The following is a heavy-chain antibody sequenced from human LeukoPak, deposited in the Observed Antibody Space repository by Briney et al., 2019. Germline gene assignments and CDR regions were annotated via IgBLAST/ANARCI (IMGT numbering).Heavy chain of an antibody. CDR2: IYPGDSDT. Sequence: GESLKISCKGSGYSFTSYWIGWVRQMPGKGLEWMGIIYPGDSDTRYSPSFQGQVTISADKSISTAYLQWSSLKASDTAMYYCARHRICGTSCYAIKDSDYWGQGTLVTVSS. CDR1: GYSFTSYW. CDR3: ARHRICGTSCYAIKDSDY. V-gene: IGHV5-51*01. J-gene: IGHJ4*02. D-gene: IGHD2-2*01.